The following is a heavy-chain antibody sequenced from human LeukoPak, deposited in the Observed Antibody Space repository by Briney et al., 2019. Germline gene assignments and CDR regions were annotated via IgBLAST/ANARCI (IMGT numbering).Heavy chain of an antibody. Sequence: GGSLRLSCAASGFTFSSYAMSLVRQAPGKGLEWVSAISGSGGSTYYADSVKGRFTISRDNSKNTLYLQMNSLRAEDTAVYYCAKDIVVVPAAKADYWGQGTLVTVSS. J-gene: IGHJ4*02. CDR2: ISGSGGST. CDR3: AKDIVVVPAAKADY. CDR1: GFTFSSYA. V-gene: IGHV3-23*01. D-gene: IGHD2-2*01.